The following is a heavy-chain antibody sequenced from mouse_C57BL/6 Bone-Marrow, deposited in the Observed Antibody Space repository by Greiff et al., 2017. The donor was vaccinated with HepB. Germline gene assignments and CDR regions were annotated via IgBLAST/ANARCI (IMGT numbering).Heavy chain of an antibody. J-gene: IGHJ2*01. V-gene: IGHV5-16*01. CDR2: INYEGSST. CDR1: GFTFSDYY. Sequence: EVQLVESEGGLVQPGRSMKLSCTASGFTFSDYYMAWVRQVPEKGLEWVADINYEGSSTYYLDSLKSRFIIPRDNAKNNLYLQMSSLKAEDAATYYGAREDTTGVLDYWGQGTTLTVSA. D-gene: IGHD1-1*01. CDR3: AREDTTGVLDY.